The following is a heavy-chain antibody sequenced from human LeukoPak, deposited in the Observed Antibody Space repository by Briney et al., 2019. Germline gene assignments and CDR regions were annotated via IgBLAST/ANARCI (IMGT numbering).Heavy chain of an antibody. CDR1: GFTFGSYS. J-gene: IGHJ4*02. CDR2: ISSSSSDI. D-gene: IGHD5-12*01. V-gene: IGHV3-21*01. Sequence: GGSLRLSCAASGFTFGSYSMNWVRQAPGKGLEWVSSISSSSSDIFYADSVKGRFTISRDNAKSSLLLQMNSLRAEDTAVYYCARAPKGWIVTAISFDYWGQGALVTVSS. CDR3: ARAPKGWIVTAISFDY.